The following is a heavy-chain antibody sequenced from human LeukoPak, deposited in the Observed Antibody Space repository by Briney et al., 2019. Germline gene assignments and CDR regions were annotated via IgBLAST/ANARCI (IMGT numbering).Heavy chain of an antibody. Sequence: PSETLSLTCAVYGGSFSGYYWSWIRQPPGKGLEWIGEINHSGSTNYNPSLKSRVTISLDTSKSQFSLKLSSVTAADTAVYYCARSSAFDIWGQGTMVTVSS. CDR1: GGSFSGYY. CDR2: INHSGST. CDR3: ARSSAFDI. V-gene: IGHV4-34*01. J-gene: IGHJ3*02. D-gene: IGHD3-10*01.